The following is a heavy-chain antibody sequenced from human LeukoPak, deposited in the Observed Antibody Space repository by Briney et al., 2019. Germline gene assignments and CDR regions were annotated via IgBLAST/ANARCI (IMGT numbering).Heavy chain of an antibody. CDR1: GVSISTHY. CDR3: AREANYYGSGSYFEGTFDY. CDR2: IYHSWTT. Sequence: SETLSLTCNVSGVSISTHYWSWIRQSPGKGLEWIGFIYHSWTTNYNPSLKSRVTISIDTSKNEFSLKLTSVTAADTAVYFCAREANYYGSGSYFEGTFDYWGQGSLVTVSS. J-gene: IGHJ4*02. V-gene: IGHV4-59*11. D-gene: IGHD3-10*01.